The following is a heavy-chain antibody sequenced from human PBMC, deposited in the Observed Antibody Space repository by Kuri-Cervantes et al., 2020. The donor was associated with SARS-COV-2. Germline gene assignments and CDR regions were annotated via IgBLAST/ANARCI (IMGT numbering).Heavy chain of an antibody. D-gene: IGHD2-8*01. CDR2: IYHSGST. V-gene: IGHV4-38-2*02. CDR3: ARTHAGLSPYYFDY. J-gene: IGHJ4*02. CDR1: GYSISSGYC. Sequence: SETLSLTCTVSGYSISSGYCWGWIRQPPGKGLEWIGSIYHSGSTYYNPSLKSRVTISVDTSKNQFSLKLTSVTAADTAVYYCARTHAGLSPYYFDYWGQGTLVTVSS.